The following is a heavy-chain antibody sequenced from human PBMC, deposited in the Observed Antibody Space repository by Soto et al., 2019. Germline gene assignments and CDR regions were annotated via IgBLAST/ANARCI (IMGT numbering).Heavy chain of an antibody. CDR2: IYYSGST. V-gene: IGHV4-31*02. Sequence: SETLSLTCTVSGGSISSGGYYWSWIRQHPGKGLEWIGYIYYSGSTYYNPSLKSRVTISVDTSKNQFSLKLSSVTAADTAVYYCARDGYQGSSGYGITFDILGQGTLVT. CDR1: GGSISSGGYY. J-gene: IGHJ3*02. D-gene: IGHD3-22*01. CDR3: ARDGYQGSSGYGITFDI.